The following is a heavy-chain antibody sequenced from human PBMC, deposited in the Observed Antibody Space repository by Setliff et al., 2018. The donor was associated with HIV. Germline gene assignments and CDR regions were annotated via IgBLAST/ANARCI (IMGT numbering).Heavy chain of an antibody. CDR1: GYSISSGYY. D-gene: IGHD2-15*01. J-gene: IGHJ4*02. V-gene: IGHV4-38-2*01. CDR3: VRYCSGGTCYHIDY. Sequence: SETLSLTCAVSGYSISSGYYWGWIRQPPGKGLECIGSIFHSGSTYYSPSLKSRVTISVDTSKNQFSLKLSSVTAADTAVYYCVRYCSGGTCYHIDYWGQGALVTVSS. CDR2: IFHSGST.